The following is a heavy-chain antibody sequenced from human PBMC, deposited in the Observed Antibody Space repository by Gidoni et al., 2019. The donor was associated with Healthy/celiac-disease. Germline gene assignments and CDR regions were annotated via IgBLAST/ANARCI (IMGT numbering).Heavy chain of an antibody. J-gene: IGHJ4*02. V-gene: IGHV3-72*01. CDR2: TRNKANSYTT. CDR3: ARCSSFVGATDY. D-gene: IGHD1-26*01. CDR1: GFTFSDHY. Sequence: EVQLVESGGGLVQPGGALRLSCAASGFTFSDHYMDWVRQAPGKGLEWVGRTRNKANSYTTEYAASVKGRFTISRDDSKNSLYLQMNSLKTEDTAVYYCARCSSFVGATDYWGQGTLVTVSS.